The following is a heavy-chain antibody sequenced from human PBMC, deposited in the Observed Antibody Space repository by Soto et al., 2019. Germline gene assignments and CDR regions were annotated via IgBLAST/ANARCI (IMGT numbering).Heavy chain of an antibody. CDR2: MNPNSGNT. J-gene: IGHJ5*02. D-gene: IGHD3-10*01. V-gene: IGHV1-8*01. CDR3: ARGVRGVMVDWFXP. CDR1: GYTFTSYD. Sequence: ASVKVSCKASGYTFTSYDVNWVRQATGQGLEWMGWMNPNSGNTGYAQKFQGRVTMTRNTSISTAYMELSSLRSEDTAVYYCARGVRGVMVDWFXPWGQGTQVTVSS.